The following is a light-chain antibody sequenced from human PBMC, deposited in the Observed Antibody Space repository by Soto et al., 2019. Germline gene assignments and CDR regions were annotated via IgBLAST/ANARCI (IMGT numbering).Light chain of an antibody. CDR3: QSKRIT. Sequence: EIVMTQSPATLSVSPGERATLSCRASQSVSTYLAWYQQKPGQAPRLLIYDASNRVTGIPDRFSGSGSGTDFTLTISRLEPEDFAVYYCQSKRITFGQGTRLEIK. CDR2: DAS. J-gene: IGKJ5*01. CDR1: QSVSTY. V-gene: IGKV3-11*01.